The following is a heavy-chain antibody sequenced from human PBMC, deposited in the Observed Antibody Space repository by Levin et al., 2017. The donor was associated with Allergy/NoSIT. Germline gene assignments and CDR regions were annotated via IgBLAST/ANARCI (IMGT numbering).Heavy chain of an antibody. CDR2: IFHTGTT. D-gene: IGHD3-22*01. J-gene: IGHJ4*02. CDR1: GGSIGTYY. CDR3: ARSNYFDYSGYYRLDY. Sequence: SETLSLTCTVSGGSIGTYYWNWIRQPPGKGLEWIGYIFHTGTTYYSPSLKSRVTISVDMSKNQFSLKLPSVTAADTAVYFCARSNYFDYSGYYRLDYWGQGALVTVSS. V-gene: IGHV4-59*01.